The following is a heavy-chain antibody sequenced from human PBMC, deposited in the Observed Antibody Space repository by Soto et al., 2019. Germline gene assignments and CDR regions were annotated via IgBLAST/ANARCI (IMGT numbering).Heavy chain of an antibody. J-gene: IGHJ4*02. CDR2: FSAGGDYR. V-gene: IGHV3-23*01. CDR3: AREARYDRGVYHYEGIDY. CDR1: GFSFSDYS. D-gene: IGHD3-22*01. Sequence: EVQLLQSGGGLAQHGGSLTLSCAASGFSFSDYSMNWVRRAPGKGLEWVSAFSAGGDYRHYADSVKGRFTMSRDNPKNTLFLQMNSLRAEDTARYYCAREARYDRGVYHYEGIDYWGQVTLVTVSS.